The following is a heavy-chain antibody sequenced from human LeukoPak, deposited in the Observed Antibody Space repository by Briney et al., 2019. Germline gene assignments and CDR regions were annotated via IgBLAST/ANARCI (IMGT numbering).Heavy chain of an antibody. CDR1: GFTVSSNY. D-gene: IGHD4-23*01. V-gene: IGHV3-66*01. Sequence: PGGSLRLSCAASGFTVSSNYMTWVRQAPGKGREGGSVIDSGGSTYYSDSVKGRFTISRDNSKNTPYLQMNSLRAEDPAVYHCARAPGGDYYGGLDYWGQGTLVTVSS. CDR3: ARAPGGDYYGGLDY. CDR2: IDSGGST. J-gene: IGHJ4*02.